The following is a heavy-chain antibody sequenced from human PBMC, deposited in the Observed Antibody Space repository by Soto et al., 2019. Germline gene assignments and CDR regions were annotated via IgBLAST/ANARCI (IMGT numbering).Heavy chain of an antibody. CDR2: ISSSSSYI. CDR3: ASESGTTSLSVYYYYYYMDV. D-gene: IGHD1-7*01. Sequence: EVQLVESGGGLVKPGGSLRLSCAASGFTFSSYSMNWVRQAPGKGLEWVSSISSSSSYIYYADSVKGRFTISRDNAKNSLYLQMNSLRAEDTAVYYCASESGTTSLSVYYYYYYMDVWGKGTTVTVSS. CDR1: GFTFSSYS. V-gene: IGHV3-21*01. J-gene: IGHJ6*03.